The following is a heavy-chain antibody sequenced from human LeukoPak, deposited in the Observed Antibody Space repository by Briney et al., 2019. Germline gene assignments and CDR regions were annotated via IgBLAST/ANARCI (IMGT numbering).Heavy chain of an antibody. CDR1: GFTFGSYV. CDR3: ARYCGAASCYSGFDY. D-gene: IGHD2-15*01. Sequence: PGGSLRLSCAASGFTFGSYVMSWVRQAPGKGPEWVSAISGDGGTYYADSVKGRFTISRDNSKNTLYLQMNSLGGEDTALYYCARYCGAASCYSGFDYWGQGTLVTVVS. CDR2: ISGDGGT. V-gene: IGHV3-23*01. J-gene: IGHJ4*02.